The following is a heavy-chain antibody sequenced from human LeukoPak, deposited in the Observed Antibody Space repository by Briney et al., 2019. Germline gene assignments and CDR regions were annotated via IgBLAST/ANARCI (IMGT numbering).Heavy chain of an antibody. CDR2: IYYSGST. CDR1: GFTFSSYA. Sequence: PGGSLRLSCAASGFTFSSYAMSWIRQPPGKGLEWIGSIYYSGSTHYNPSLKSRVTISVDTSKNQFSLNLRSVTAADTAVYYCARPWRGAAAGPVDYWGQGTLVTVPS. V-gene: IGHV4-38-2*01. D-gene: IGHD6-13*01. J-gene: IGHJ4*02. CDR3: ARPWRGAAAGPVDY.